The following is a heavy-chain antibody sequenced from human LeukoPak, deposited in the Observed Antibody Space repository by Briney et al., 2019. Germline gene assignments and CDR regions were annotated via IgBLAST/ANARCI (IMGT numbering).Heavy chain of an antibody. Sequence: SETLSLTCAVYGGSFSGYYWSWIRQPPGKGLEWIGEIKHSGSTNYNPSLKSLVTISVDSSKNQFSLKLSSVTAADTAVYYCARDSPSYYFDSSGYYFDYWGQGTLVTVSS. J-gene: IGHJ4*02. CDR3: ARDSPSYYFDSSGYYFDY. CDR1: GGSFSGYY. V-gene: IGHV4-34*01. CDR2: IKHSGST. D-gene: IGHD3-22*01.